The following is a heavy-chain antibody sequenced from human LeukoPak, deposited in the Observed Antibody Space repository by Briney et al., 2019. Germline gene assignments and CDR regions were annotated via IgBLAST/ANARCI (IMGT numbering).Heavy chain of an antibody. CDR2: ISSSGSTI. CDR3: ASDGYSYGPNIDY. Sequence: PGGSLRLSCAASGFTFSSYEMNWVRQAPGKGLGWVSYISSSGSTIYYADSVKGRFTISRDNAKNSLYLQVNSLRAEDTAVYYCASDGYSYGPNIDYWGQGTLVTVSS. CDR1: GFTFSSYE. J-gene: IGHJ4*02. V-gene: IGHV3-48*03. D-gene: IGHD5-18*01.